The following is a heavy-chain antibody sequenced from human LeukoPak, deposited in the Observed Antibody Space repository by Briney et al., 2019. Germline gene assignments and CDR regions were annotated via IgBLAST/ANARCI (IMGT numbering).Heavy chain of an antibody. J-gene: IGHJ4*02. D-gene: IGHD2-21*02. V-gene: IGHV3-30*04. Sequence: PGRSLRLSCAASGFTFINYAMHWVRQAPGRGLEWVAVISFDGSDTYYADSVRGRFTVSRDNSKNTLYLQMNSLRIEDTALYHCASEYCGSDCYSGVDYWGQGTLVPVSS. CDR1: GFTFINYA. CDR2: ISFDGSDT. CDR3: ASEYCGSDCYSGVDY.